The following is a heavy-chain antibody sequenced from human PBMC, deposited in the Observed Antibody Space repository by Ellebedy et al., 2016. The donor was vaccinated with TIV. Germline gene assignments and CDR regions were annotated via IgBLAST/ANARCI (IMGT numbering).Heavy chain of an antibody. CDR3: ARAGSSGWEAYFDL. Sequence: GESLKIPCAASGFTFTQYWLHWVRQAPGKGPVWVSRINNDGSSTTYADSVKGRFTISRANAKNTLYLQMNSLRAEDTAVYYCARAGSSGWEAYFDLWGRGTLVTVSS. J-gene: IGHJ2*01. V-gene: IGHV3-74*01. CDR2: INNDGSST. D-gene: IGHD6-19*01. CDR1: GFTFTQYW.